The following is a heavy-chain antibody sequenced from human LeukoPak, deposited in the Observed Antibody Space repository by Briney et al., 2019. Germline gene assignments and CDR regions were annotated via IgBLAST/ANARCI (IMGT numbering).Heavy chain of an antibody. CDR2: ISDAGGRT. V-gene: IGHV3-23*01. CDR1: GITLTNYG. Sequence: GGSLRLSCAASGITLTNYGMTWVRQAPGKGLEWVAGISDAGGRTNYADSVKGRFTISRDNPKNTLYLQMNSLRAEDTAVYYCAKRGVVIRVILVGFHKEAYYFDSWGQGALVTVSS. D-gene: IGHD3-16*02. J-gene: IGHJ4*02. CDR3: AKRGVVIRVILVGFHKEAYYFDS.